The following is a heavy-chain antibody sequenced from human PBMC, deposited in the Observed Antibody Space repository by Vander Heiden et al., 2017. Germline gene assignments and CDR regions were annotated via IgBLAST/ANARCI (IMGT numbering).Heavy chain of an antibody. Sequence: QLQLQESGPGLVKSSETLSLTCRVSGGPISSSGYYWGWIRQPPGKGLELIGTIYYTGTTHYNPSLKSRVTISVDRSKNQLSLEINSVTASDTAVYYCARHEYSSSPFDPWGQGTLVTVYS. CDR1: GGPISSSGYY. CDR3: ARHEYSSSPFDP. D-gene: IGHD6-6*01. CDR2: IYYTGTT. V-gene: IGHV4-39*01. J-gene: IGHJ5*02.